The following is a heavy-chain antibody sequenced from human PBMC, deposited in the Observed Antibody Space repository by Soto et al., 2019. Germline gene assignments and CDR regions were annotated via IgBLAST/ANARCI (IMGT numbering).Heavy chain of an antibody. D-gene: IGHD4-17*01. CDR2: ISGGGGGT. CDR1: GFSFSNYA. J-gene: IGHJ4*02. Sequence: PGGSLRLSCAASGFSFSNYAMNWVRQAPGKGLEWVSGISGGGGGTYYADSVKGRFTISRDNAKNSLYLQMNSLRAEDTAVYYCARDPPRGTVPAQYCWGQGTLVTSPQ. CDR3: ARDPPRGTVPAQYC. V-gene: IGHV3-23*01.